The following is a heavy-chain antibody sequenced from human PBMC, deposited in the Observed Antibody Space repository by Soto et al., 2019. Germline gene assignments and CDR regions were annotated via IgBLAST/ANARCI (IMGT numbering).Heavy chain of an antibody. V-gene: IGHV4-59*01. CDR2: VYYSGNT. D-gene: IGHD5-18*01. J-gene: IGHJ4*02. CDR1: GGSISSFS. CDR3: ARARYNYFDY. Sequence: PSETLSLTCTVSGGSISSFSWSWIRQPPGKGLEYIGNVYYSGNTNYNRSLKSRVIVSVDTSKNQFSLRLSSVTAADTAVYYCARARYNYFDYWGQGTPVTISS.